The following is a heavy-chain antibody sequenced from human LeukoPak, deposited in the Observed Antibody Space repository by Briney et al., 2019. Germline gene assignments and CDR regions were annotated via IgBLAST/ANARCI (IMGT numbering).Heavy chain of an antibody. V-gene: IGHV3-33*01. J-gene: IGHJ4*02. CDR1: GFTFSSYG. D-gene: IGHD6-6*01. CDR3: ARDGGLAARFFDY. Sequence: QPGGSLRLSCAASGFTFSSYGMHWVRQAPGKGLEGVAVIWYDGSNKYYADSVKGRFTISRDNSKNTLYLQMNSLRAEDTAVYYCARDGGLAARFFDYWGQGTLVTVSS. CDR2: IWYDGSNK.